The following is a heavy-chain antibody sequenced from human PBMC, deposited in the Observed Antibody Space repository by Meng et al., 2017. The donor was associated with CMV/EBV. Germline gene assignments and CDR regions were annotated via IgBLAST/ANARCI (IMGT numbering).Heavy chain of an antibody. CDR1: GYTFTSYG. V-gene: IGHV3-33*06. D-gene: IGHD1-14*01. J-gene: IGHJ4*02. Sequence: SCKASGYTFTSYGMHWVRQAPGKGLEWVAVIWYDGSNKYYADSVKGRFTISRDNSKNTLYLQMNSLRAEDTAVYYCAKDGPEPDYIDYWGQGTLVTVSS. CDR2: IWYDGSNK. CDR3: AKDGPEPDYIDY.